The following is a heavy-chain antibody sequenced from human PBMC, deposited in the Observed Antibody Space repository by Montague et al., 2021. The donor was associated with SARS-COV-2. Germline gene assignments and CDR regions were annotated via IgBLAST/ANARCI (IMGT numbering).Heavy chain of an antibody. CDR3: ARLYYYYGMDV. V-gene: IGHV3-48*03. J-gene: IGHJ6*02. CDR2: ISSSGSTI. Sequence: SLRLSCAASGFTFSSYEMNWVRQAPGKGLEWVSYISSSGSTIYYADSVKGRFTISRDNAKNSLYLQMNSLRAEDTAVDYCARLYYYYGMDVWGQGTTVTVSS. CDR1: GFTFSSYE.